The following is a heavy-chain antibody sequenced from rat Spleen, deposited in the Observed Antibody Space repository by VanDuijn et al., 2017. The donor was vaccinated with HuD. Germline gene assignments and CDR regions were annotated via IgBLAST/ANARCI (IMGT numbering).Heavy chain of an antibody. CDR3: ARPVYYFDY. CDR2: MWNGGST. CDR1: GFSLTTYN. J-gene: IGHJ2*01. V-gene: IGHV2-30*01. Sequence: QVQLKESGPGLVQPSQTLSLTCTVSGFSLTTYNVHWVRQPPGKGLEWMGAMWNGGSTDYNSALKSRLSISRDTSKSQVFLKMNRRQTEDIATYYCARPVYYFDYWGQGVMVTVSS.